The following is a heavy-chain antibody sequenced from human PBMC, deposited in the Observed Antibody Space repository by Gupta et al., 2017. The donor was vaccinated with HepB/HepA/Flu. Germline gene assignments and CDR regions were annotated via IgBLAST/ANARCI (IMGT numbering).Heavy chain of an antibody. CDR1: GFPFTHTV. D-gene: IGHD3-16*01. J-gene: IGHJ4*02. CDR3: AKERFGDIDY. CDR2: ISENGVTT. V-gene: IGHV3-23*01. Sequence: VQLLDSGGGLVKPGGSLRLACATSGFPFTHTVMNWVRQAPGKGLEWVSVISENGVTTYYADSVKGRFIISKDSSNNVVYLQMNSLRAEDTAIYYCAKERFGDIDYWGQGTLVTVSS.